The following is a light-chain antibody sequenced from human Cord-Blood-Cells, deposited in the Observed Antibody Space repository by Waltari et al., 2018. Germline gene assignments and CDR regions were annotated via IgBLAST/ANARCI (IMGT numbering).Light chain of an antibody. CDR2: EGR. V-gene: IGLV2-23*01. CDR3: CSYAGSSYVV. Sequence: QSALTQPASVSGSPGQSITISCTGTSSDVGSLTLFPWYQQHPGKAPKLMIYEGRKRPSGVSNRFSGSKSGNTASLTISGLQAEDEADYYCCSYAGSSYVVFGGGTKLTVL. CDR1: SSDVGSLTL. J-gene: IGLJ2*01.